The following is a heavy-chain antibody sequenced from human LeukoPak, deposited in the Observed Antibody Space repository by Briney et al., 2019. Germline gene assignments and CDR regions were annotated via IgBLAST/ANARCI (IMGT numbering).Heavy chain of an antibody. D-gene: IGHD1-14*01. CDR3: ATGRNLPLN. CDR1: GYTFTGYY. CDR2: FDPEDGET. V-gene: IGHV1-24*01. J-gene: IGHJ4*02. Sequence: GASVKVSCKASGYTFTGYYMHWVRQAPGKGLEWMGGFDPEDGETIYAQKFQGRVTMTEDTSTDTAYMELSSLRSEDTAVYYCATGRNLPLNWGQGTLVTVSS.